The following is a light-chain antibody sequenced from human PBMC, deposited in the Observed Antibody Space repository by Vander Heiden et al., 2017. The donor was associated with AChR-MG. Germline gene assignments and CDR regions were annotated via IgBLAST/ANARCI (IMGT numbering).Light chain of an antibody. CDR3: CSYAGSQGVV. J-gene: IGLJ2*01. Sequence: QSALTQPRSVSGSPGQSVTISCTGTSSDVGGYNYVSWYQQHPGKAPKLMIYDVSKRPSGVPDRFSGSKSGNTASLTISGLQAEDEADYYGCSYAGSQGVVFGGGTKLTVL. CDR1: SSDVGGYNY. CDR2: DVS. V-gene: IGLV2-11*01.